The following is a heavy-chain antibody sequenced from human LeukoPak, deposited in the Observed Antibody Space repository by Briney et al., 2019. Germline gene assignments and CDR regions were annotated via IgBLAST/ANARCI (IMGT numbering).Heavy chain of an antibody. Sequence: GASVKVSCKASGYTFTSYDINWVRQATGQGLEWMGWMNPNSGNTGYAQKFQGRVTMTRNTSISTAYMELSSLRPEDTAVYYCAREGITGTTLVYWGQGTLVTVSS. V-gene: IGHV1-8*01. D-gene: IGHD1-7*01. CDR3: AREGITGTTLVY. CDR1: GYTFTSYD. J-gene: IGHJ4*02. CDR2: MNPNSGNT.